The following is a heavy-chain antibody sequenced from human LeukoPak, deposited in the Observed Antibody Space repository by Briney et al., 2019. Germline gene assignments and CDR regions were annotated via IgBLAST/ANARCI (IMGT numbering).Heavy chain of an antibody. Sequence: GGSLRLSCAASGFIFKNYVMNWVRQAPGKGLEWVGRIKSKTDGGTAEHAAPVKGRFIISRDDSKNTLYLQMNSLNSDDTGVYYCATALRGVGFWGQGTLVTVPS. CDR3: ATALRGVGF. V-gene: IGHV3-15*01. J-gene: IGHJ4*02. D-gene: IGHD3-3*01. CDR1: GFIFKNYV. CDR2: IKSKTDGGTA.